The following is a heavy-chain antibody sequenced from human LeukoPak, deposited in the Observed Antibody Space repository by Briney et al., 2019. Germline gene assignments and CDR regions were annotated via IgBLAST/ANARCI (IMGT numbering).Heavy chain of an antibody. CDR3: AKSRSVAGHGGDAFDI. D-gene: IGHD6-19*01. V-gene: IGHV3-9*03. CDR2: ISWNSGSI. CDR1: GFTFDDYA. Sequence: AGRYLRLSGAASGFTFDDYAMHRVRQAPGKGLEWVSGISWNSGSIGYADSVKGRFTISRDNAKNSLYLQMNSLRAEDMALYYCAKSRSVAGHGGDAFDIWGQGTMVTVSS. J-gene: IGHJ3*02.